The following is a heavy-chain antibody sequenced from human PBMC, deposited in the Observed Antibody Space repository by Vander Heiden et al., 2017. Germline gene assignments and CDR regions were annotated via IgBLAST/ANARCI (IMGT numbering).Heavy chain of an antibody. V-gene: IGHV4-39*01. J-gene: IGHJ6*02. CDR1: VCSISSSSYY. Sequence: LQLQESGPGLVKPSETLSLTCTVSVCSISSSSYYWGWVRQPPGKGLEWIGNIFYGGSAYYNPSLKSRVTIYVDTSKNQFSLKLSSVTAADTAVYYCASSTMVRGIIYALDVWGQGTTVSVSS. D-gene: IGHD3-10*01. CDR2: IFYGGSA. CDR3: ASSTMVRGIIYALDV.